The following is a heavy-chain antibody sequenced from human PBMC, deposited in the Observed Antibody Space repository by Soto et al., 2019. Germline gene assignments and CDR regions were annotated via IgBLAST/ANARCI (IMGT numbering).Heavy chain of an antibody. V-gene: IGHV3-15*01. CDR2: IRSKSDGGTT. CDR1: GFTFSNAW. J-gene: IGHJ4*02. CDR3: TKGDRGSDMDY. Sequence: GGSLRLSCAGSGFTFSNAWMSWVRQAPGKGLEWVGRIRSKSDGGTTDYPTPVKGRFTISRDDSKNTLYLQMTSPKIEDTAVYHCTKGDRGSDMDYWGQGTLVTVSS. D-gene: IGHD5-12*01.